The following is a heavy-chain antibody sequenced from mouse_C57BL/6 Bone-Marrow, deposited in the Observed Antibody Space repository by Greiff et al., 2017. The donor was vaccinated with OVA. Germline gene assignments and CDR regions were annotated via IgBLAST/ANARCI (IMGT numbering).Heavy chain of an antibody. D-gene: IGHD1-1*01. V-gene: IGHV1-74*01. CDR2: IHPSDSDT. CDR3: AIYVLLRFYYFDY. Sequence: QVQLKQPGAELVKPGASVKVSCKASGYTFTSYWMHWVKQRPGQGLEWIGRIHPSDSDTNYNQKFKGKATLTVDKSSSTAYMQLSSLTSEDSAVYYCAIYVLLRFYYFDYWGQGTTLTVSS. CDR1: GYTFTSYW. J-gene: IGHJ2*01.